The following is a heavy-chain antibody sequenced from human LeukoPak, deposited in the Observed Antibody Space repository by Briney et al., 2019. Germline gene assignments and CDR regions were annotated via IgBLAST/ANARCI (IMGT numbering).Heavy chain of an antibody. J-gene: IGHJ6*03. CDR3: ARLYSSGWRLYYYYMDV. D-gene: IGHD6-19*01. V-gene: IGHV1-18*01. CDR1: GGTFSSYA. Sequence: ASVKVSCKASGGTFSSYAISWVRQAPGQGLEWMGWISAYNGNTNYAQKLQGRVTMTTDTSTSTAYMELRSLRSDDTAVYYCARLYSSGWRLYYYYMDVWGKGTTVTISS. CDR2: ISAYNGNT.